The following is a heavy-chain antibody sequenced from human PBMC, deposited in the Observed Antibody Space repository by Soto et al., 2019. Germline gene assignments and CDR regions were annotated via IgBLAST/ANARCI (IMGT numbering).Heavy chain of an antibody. D-gene: IGHD3-22*01. Sequence: GGSLRLSCAASGFTFSSYSMNWVRQAPGKGLEWVSYISSSSSTIYYADSVKGRFTISRDNAKNSLYLQMNSLRAEDTAVYYCARVATYYYDSSGYYHFDYWGQGTLVTVSS. CDR3: ARVATYYYDSSGYYHFDY. J-gene: IGHJ4*02. V-gene: IGHV3-48*01. CDR1: GFTFSSYS. CDR2: ISSSSSTI.